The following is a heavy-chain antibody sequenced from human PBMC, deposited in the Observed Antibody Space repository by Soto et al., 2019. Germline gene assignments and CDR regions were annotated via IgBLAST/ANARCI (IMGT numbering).Heavy chain of an antibody. CDR2: INPNSGGT. CDR3: ARALFYYGSAEADYYYGMDV. D-gene: IGHD3-10*01. J-gene: IGHJ6*02. Sequence: GASVKVSCKASGYTSTGYYMHWVRQAPGQGLEWMGWINPNSGGTNYAQKFQGWVTMTRDTSISTAYMELSRLRSDDTAVYYCARALFYYGSAEADYYYGMDVWGQGTTVTVSS. CDR1: GYTSTGYY. V-gene: IGHV1-2*04.